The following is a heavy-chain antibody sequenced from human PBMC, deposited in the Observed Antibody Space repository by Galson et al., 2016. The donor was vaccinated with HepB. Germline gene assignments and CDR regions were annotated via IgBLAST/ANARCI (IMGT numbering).Heavy chain of an antibody. CDR1: FSSYA. CDR3: ARAVHGSGSYWDK. J-gene: IGHJ4*02. CDR2: ISYDGSYE. Sequence: FSSYAMHWVRQAPGKGLEWVAVISYDGSYESYAGAVKGRFTISRDNFKNTLYLHLNSLRAEETAVYYCARAVHGSGSYWDKWGQGTLVAVSS. D-gene: IGHD3-10*01. V-gene: IGHV3-30*04.